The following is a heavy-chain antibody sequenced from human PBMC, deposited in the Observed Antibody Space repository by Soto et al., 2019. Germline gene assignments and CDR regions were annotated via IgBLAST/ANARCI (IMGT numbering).Heavy chain of an antibody. CDR2: ISGGGDST. J-gene: IGHJ4*02. CDR3: AREIGAARLSVYFDY. Sequence: PVGSLRLPYAASGFTFSSYAMSWVRQAPGKGLQWVSAISGGGDSTYYADSVKGRFTISRDNSKNTLYLQMNSLRAEDTAVYYCAREIGAARLSVYFDYWGQGTLVTVSS. CDR1: GFTFSSYA. D-gene: IGHD6-6*01. V-gene: IGHV3-23*01.